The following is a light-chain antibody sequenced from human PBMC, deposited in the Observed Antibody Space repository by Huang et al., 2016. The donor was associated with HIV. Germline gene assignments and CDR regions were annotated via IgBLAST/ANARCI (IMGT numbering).Light chain of an antibody. CDR3: QQYERPPDT. V-gene: IGKV3-20*01. J-gene: IGKJ3*01. Sequence: EIVLTQSPGTLSLSPGERATLSCRASQSVGIYLAWYQQKPGQAPRLLIYGASTRVTGIPDRFSCGGSGTDFTLSISRLEPEDFAVYYCQQYERPPDTFGPGTKVNIK. CDR2: GAS. CDR1: QSVGIY.